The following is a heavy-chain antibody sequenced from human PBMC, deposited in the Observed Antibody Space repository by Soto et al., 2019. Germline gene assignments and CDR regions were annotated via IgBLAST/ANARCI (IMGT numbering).Heavy chain of an antibody. CDR2: ISGRGDTK. D-gene: IGHD6-19*01. Sequence: EVQLLESGGGLVQPGKSLRLSCAVSGFTFGNYAMNWVRQAPGKGLEWVSSISGRGDTKYYADSVKGRFTISRDNSKNTLDLQMNSLRAEDTAVYYCAKTPYRSGWAFDYWGQGTLVTVSS. CDR3: AKTPYRSGWAFDY. CDR1: GFTFGNYA. J-gene: IGHJ4*02. V-gene: IGHV3-23*01.